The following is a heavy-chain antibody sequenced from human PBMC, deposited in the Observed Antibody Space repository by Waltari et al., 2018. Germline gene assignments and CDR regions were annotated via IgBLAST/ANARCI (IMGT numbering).Heavy chain of an antibody. CDR2: IYSGGST. CDR1: GFTVSSNY. D-gene: IGHD3-16*01. Sequence: EVQLVESGGGLIQPGGSLRLSCAASGFTVSSNYMSWVRQAPGKGLEWGSVIYSGGSTYYADSAKGRFTISSDNSKNTLYRQMSSLRAEDTPVYSCASRPRGGDAFDIWGQGTMVTVSS. J-gene: IGHJ3*02. V-gene: IGHV3-53*01. CDR3: ASRPRGGDAFDI.